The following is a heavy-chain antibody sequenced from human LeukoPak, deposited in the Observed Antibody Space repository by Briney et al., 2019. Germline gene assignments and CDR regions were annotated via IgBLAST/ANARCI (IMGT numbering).Heavy chain of an antibody. D-gene: IGHD3-10*02. CDR2: ISSSGSTI. J-gene: IGHJ6*04. CDR3: AELGITMIGGV. Sequence: QPGGSLRLSCAASGFTFSSYEMNWVRQAPGKGLEWVSYISSSGSTIYYADSVKGRFAISRDNAKNSLYLQMNSLRAEDTAVYYCAELGITMIGGVWGKGTTVTISS. CDR1: GFTFSSYE. V-gene: IGHV3-48*03.